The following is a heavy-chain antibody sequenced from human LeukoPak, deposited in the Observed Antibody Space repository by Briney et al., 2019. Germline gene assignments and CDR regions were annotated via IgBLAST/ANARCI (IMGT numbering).Heavy chain of an antibody. D-gene: IGHD3-3*01. J-gene: IGHJ3*02. CDR2: IYYSGST. CDR1: GGSISSYY. V-gene: IGHV4-59*01. Sequence: SETLSLTCTVSGGSISSYYWSWIRQPPGKGLEWIGYIYYSGSTNYNPSLKSRVTISVDTSKNQFSLKLSSVTAADTAVYYCASLRDDFWSGRKAFDIWGQGTMVTVSS. CDR3: ASLRDDFWSGRKAFDI.